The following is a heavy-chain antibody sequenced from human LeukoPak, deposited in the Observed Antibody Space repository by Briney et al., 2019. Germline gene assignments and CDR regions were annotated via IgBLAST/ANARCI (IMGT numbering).Heavy chain of an antibody. Sequence: SVKVSCKASGGTFSSYAISWVRQAPGQGLEWMGGIIPIFGTANYAQKFQGRVTITADKSTGTAYMELSSLRSEDTAVYYCARWAFEEYYYGSGSYQEDYWGQGTLVTVSS. CDR3: ARWAFEEYYYGSGSYQEDY. J-gene: IGHJ4*02. CDR1: GGTFSSYA. D-gene: IGHD3-10*01. CDR2: IIPIFGTA. V-gene: IGHV1-69*06.